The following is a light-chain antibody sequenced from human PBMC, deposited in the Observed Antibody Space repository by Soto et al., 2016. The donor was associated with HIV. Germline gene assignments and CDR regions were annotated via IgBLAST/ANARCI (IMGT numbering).Light chain of an antibody. CDR2: KAS. CDR1: QSISSW. V-gene: IGKV1-5*03. J-gene: IGKJ5*01. Sequence: DIQMTQSPSTLSASVGDRVTITCRASQSISSWVAWYQQKPGKAPNLLIYKASNLESGVPSRFSGSGSGTEFTLTISSLQPDDFATYYCQQYNSYSLFGQGTRLEIK. CDR3: QQYNSYSL.